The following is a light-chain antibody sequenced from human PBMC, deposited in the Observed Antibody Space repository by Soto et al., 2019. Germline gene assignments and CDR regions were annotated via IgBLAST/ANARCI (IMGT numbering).Light chain of an antibody. CDR2: GAS. CDR3: QQGHNWPLT. V-gene: IGKV3-15*01. J-gene: IGKJ2*01. Sequence: EIVMTQSPATLSLSPGERAALSFRASQSSNSELAWYHQKPGQPPRLLIDGASTRATGVPARFTGSESGAECTLTISGLQAEDFAVYYCQQGHNWPLTFGQGPRLEI. CDR1: QSSNSE.